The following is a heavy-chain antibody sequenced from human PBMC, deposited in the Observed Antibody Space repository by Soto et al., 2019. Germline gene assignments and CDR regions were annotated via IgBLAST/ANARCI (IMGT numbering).Heavy chain of an antibody. CDR2: IKRDGSDK. CDR1: GFTLSDYW. Sequence: EVQLVESGGGLVQPGGSLLVSCAASGFTLSDYWMSWVRQAPGKGLEWVASIKRDGSDKQYVDFVKGRFTISRDNAKNSLYLQMNSLRAEDSAVYYCARVGLGMGDAFDIWGQGTMVTVSS. J-gene: IGHJ3*02. CDR3: ARVGLGMGDAFDI. D-gene: IGHD7-27*01. V-gene: IGHV3-7*03.